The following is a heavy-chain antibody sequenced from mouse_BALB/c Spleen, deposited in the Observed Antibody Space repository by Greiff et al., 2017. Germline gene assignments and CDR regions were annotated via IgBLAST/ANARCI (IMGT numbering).Heavy chain of an antibody. CDR2: ISSGGGST. CDR3: ARLRLRRAMDY. CDR1: GFAFSSYD. V-gene: IGHV5-12-1*01. J-gene: IGHJ4*01. Sequence: EVKLVESGGGLVKPGGSLKLSCAASGFAFSSYDMSWVRQTPEKRLEWVAYISSGGGSTYYPDTVKGRFTISRDNAKNTLYLQMSSLKSEDTAMYYCARLRLRRAMDYWGQGTSVTVSS. D-gene: IGHD1-2*01.